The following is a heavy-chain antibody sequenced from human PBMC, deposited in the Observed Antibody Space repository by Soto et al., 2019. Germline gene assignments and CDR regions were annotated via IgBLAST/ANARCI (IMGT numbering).Heavy chain of an antibody. CDR3: ASGNCDDGCYYDY. V-gene: IGHV1-3*04. Sequence: QVQLVQSGAEVKKPGASVRISCEASGYAFTTYNLYWVRQAPGQRLEWMGWINTGNGSTKYTQKFQSTVTMNRDRSGSTAWMDLCSLRAEGTAVYYCASGNCDDGCYYDYWGQGTLVTVSS. J-gene: IGHJ4*02. D-gene: IGHD2-21*01. CDR2: INTGNGST. CDR1: GYAFTTYN.